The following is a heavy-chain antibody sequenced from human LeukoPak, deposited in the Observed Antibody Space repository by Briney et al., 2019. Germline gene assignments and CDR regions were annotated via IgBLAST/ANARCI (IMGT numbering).Heavy chain of an antibody. CDR1: GFTFSSYS. CDR3: ARDSRSGDLDY. J-gene: IGHJ4*02. Sequence: GGSLRLPCAASGFTFSSYSMNWVGQAPGKGLEGVSSISSSSSYIYYADSVKGRFTISRDNAKNSLYLQMNSLRAEDTAVYYCARDSRSGDLDYWGQGTLVTVSS. V-gene: IGHV3-21*01. CDR2: ISSSSSYI. D-gene: IGHD2-21*02.